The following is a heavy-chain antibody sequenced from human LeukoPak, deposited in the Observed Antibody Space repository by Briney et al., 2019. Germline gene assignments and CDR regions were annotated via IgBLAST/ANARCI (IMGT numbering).Heavy chain of an antibody. D-gene: IGHD3-10*01. V-gene: IGHV3-23*01. J-gene: IGHJ4*02. Sequence: TGGSLRLSCAASGLTFSTYAMNWVRQAPGKGLEWVSAISGSGVATYYADSVKGRFTISRDNSKNTLYLQLNNLRAEDTAIYYCAKGRFAELALDYWGRGTLVTVSS. CDR2: ISGSGVAT. CDR3: AKGRFAELALDY. CDR1: GLTFSTYA.